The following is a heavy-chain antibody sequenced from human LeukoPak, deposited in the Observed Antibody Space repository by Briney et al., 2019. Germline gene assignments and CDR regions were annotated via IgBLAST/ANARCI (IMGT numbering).Heavy chain of an antibody. CDR2: ISGTDSST. CDR3: AKAGQQLVPDIPFDY. Sequence: GGSLRLSCAASGFTFSTYAMSWVRQAPGKGLEWVSAISGTDSSTYYADSVKGRFTISRDNSKNTLYLQMNSLRAEDTAVYYCAKAGQQLVPDIPFDYWGQGTLVTVSS. V-gene: IGHV3-23*01. CDR1: GFTFSTYA. J-gene: IGHJ4*02. D-gene: IGHD6-13*01.